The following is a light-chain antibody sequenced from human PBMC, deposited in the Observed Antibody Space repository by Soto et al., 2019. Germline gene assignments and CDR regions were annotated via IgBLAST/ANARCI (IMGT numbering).Light chain of an antibody. V-gene: IGKV1-5*01. Sequence: IQLTQSPSTLSAAVGDSVTITCRASQNIRNLLAWYQQKPGKAPKPLIYDASTLKTGVPPRFSGSGSGSEFNFTITGLQPDDFATYFCQQYNTYATFGQGTRLEI. J-gene: IGKJ5*01. CDR1: QNIRNL. CDR2: DAS. CDR3: QQYNTYAT.